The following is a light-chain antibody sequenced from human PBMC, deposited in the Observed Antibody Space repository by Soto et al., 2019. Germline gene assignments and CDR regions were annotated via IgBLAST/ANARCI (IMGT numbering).Light chain of an antibody. CDR2: GAS. Sequence: EIVMTQSPATLSVSPGERAPLSCRASQSFSSSLAWFQQKPGQAPRLLIYGASTRATGIPARFSGSGSRTEFTLTISSLQSEDFAIYYCQQYTNWPPTYTFGQGTKLEIK. J-gene: IGKJ2*01. V-gene: IGKV3-15*01. CDR1: QSFSSS. CDR3: QQYTNWPPTYT.